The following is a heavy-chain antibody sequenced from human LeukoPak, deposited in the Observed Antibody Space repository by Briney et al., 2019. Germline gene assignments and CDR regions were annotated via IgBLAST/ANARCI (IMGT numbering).Heavy chain of an antibody. D-gene: IGHD3-10*01. V-gene: IGHV1-3*01. CDR1: GYTFTSYV. Sequence: ASVKVSCKASGYTFTSYVIHWVRQAPGQRLEWMGWINAGNGSTKYSQELQDRVTITTDTSTSTAYMELRSLRSDDTAVYYCASWLRGVIGAFDIWDQGTMVTVSS. CDR2: INAGNGST. CDR3: ASWLRGVIGAFDI. J-gene: IGHJ3*02.